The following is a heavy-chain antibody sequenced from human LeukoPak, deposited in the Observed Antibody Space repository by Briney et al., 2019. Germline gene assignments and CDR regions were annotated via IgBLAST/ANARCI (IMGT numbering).Heavy chain of an antibody. CDR2: INPNSGGT. V-gene: IGHV1-2*02. CDR3: ARDRFVWGSYRYPGDY. J-gene: IGHJ4*02. CDR1: GYTFTGYY. D-gene: IGHD3-16*02. Sequence: ASVKVSCKASGYTFTGYYMHWVRRAPGQGLEWMGWINPNSGGTNYAQKFQGRVTMTRDTSISTAYMELSRLRSDDTAVYYCARDRFVWGSYRYPGDYWGQGTLVTVSS.